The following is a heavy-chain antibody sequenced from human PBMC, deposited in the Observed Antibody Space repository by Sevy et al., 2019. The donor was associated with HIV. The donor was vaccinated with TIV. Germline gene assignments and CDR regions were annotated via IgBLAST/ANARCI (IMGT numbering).Heavy chain of an antibody. CDR3: ARHTAFMADS. Sequence: ASVKVYCKASGYTFTGHHIHWVRQAPGHGLEWMGWINPKTGGTNYAQNFQGRVVMTRDTSITTAYMELTSVISDDTAIYYCARHTAFMADSWGQGTLVTVSS. D-gene: IGHD2-21*02. CDR1: GYTFTGHH. V-gene: IGHV1-2*02. J-gene: IGHJ4*02. CDR2: INPKTGGT.